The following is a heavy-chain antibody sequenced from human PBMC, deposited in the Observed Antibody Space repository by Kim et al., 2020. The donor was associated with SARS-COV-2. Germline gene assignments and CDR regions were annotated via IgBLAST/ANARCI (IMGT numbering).Heavy chain of an antibody. Sequence: SETLSLTCTVSGGSISSSSYYWGWIRQPPGKGLEWIGSIYYSGSTYYNPSLKSRVTISVDTSKNQFSLKLSSVTAADTAVYYCASLNKWLHNDYWGQGTLVTVSS. CDR1: GGSISSSSYY. D-gene: IGHD6-19*01. CDR2: IYYSGST. J-gene: IGHJ4*02. CDR3: ASLNKWLHNDY. V-gene: IGHV4-39*01.